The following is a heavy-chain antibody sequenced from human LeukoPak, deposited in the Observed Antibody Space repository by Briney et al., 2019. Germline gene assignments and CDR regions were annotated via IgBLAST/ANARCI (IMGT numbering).Heavy chain of an antibody. CDR3: ARPYYESSGLYVDAFDI. V-gene: IGHV1-2*06. J-gene: IGHJ3*02. D-gene: IGHD3-22*01. Sequence: ASVKVSCKASGYTLTAYYLHWVRQAPGQGLEWMGRINPNSGGTTYAQKFEGMVTMTRDTSIGTAYMELSSLRSDDAAVYYCARPYYESSGLYVDAFDIWGQGTMVTVSS. CDR2: INPNSGGT. CDR1: GYTLTAYY.